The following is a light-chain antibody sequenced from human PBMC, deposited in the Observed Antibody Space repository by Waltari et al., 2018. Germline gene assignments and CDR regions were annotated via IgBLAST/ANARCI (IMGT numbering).Light chain of an antibody. Sequence: DIMMTESPDSVTVSMGERATINCTSSQSVLSSPNNKNYVGWYQLKPGQPPKLLISWASTRESGVPDRFSGIGSGTDFTLTISSLQTEDVSVYYCQQCYTYPYTFGQGTNLEIK. CDR3: QQCYTYPYT. CDR2: WAS. J-gene: IGKJ2*01. V-gene: IGKV4-1*01. CDR1: QSVLSSPNNKNY.